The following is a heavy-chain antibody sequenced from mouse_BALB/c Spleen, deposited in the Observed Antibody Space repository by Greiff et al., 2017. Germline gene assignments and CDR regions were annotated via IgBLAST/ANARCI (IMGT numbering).Heavy chain of an antibody. V-gene: IGHV3-2*02. J-gene: IGHJ4*01. D-gene: IGHD6-1*01. CDR1: GYSITSDYA. CDR2: ISYSGST. Sequence: EVKLVESGPGLVKPSQSLSLTCTVTGYSITSDYAWNWIRQFPGNKLEWMGYISYSGSTSYNPSLKSRISITRDTSKNQFFLQLNSVTTEDTATYYCAIQPYYAMDYWGQGTSVTVSS. CDR3: AIQPYYAMDY.